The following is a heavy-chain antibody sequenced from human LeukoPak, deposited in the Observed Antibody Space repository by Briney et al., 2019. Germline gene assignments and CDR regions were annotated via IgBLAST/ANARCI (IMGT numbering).Heavy chain of an antibody. J-gene: IGHJ4*02. Sequence: SETLSLTCTVSGGSISSYYWSWIRQPPGKGLEWIGYIYYSGSTNYNPSLKSRVTISVDTSKNQFSLKLSSVTAADTAVYYCARRPAVAGLYYFDYWGQGTLVTVSS. V-gene: IGHV4-59*08. D-gene: IGHD6-19*01. CDR3: ARRPAVAGLYYFDY. CDR2: IYYSGST. CDR1: GGSISSYY.